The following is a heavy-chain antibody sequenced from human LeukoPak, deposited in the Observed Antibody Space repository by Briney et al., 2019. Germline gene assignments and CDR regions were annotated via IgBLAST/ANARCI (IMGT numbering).Heavy chain of an antibody. CDR3: ARAFPPNYDILTGGGYFDY. CDR2: INHSGST. D-gene: IGHD3-9*01. V-gene: IGHV4-30-4*01. Sequence: PSQTLSLTCTVSGGSISSGDYYWSWIRQPPGKGLEWIGEINHSGSTNYNPSLKSRVTISVDTSKNQFSLKLSSVTAADTAVYYCARAFPPNYDILTGGGYFDYWGQGTLVTVSS. J-gene: IGHJ4*02. CDR1: GGSISSGDYY.